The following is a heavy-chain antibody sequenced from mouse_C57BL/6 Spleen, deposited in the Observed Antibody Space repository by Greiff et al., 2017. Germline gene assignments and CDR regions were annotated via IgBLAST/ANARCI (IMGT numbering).Heavy chain of an antibody. CDR2: ISSGSSTI. Sequence: DVKLVESGGGLVKPGGSLKLSCAASGFTFSDYGMHWVRQAPEKGLEWVAYISSGSSTIYYADTVKGRFTISRDNAKNTLFLQMTSLRSEDTAMYYCAPLSFMDYWGQGTSVTVSS. J-gene: IGHJ4*01. V-gene: IGHV5-17*01. CDR1: GFTFSDYG. D-gene: IGHD2-3*01. CDR3: APLSFMDY.